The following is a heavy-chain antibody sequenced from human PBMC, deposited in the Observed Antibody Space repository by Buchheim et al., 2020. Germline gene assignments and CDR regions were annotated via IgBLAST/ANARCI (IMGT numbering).Heavy chain of an antibody. V-gene: IGHV3-74*01. D-gene: IGHD1-26*01. CDR1: GFTLRTXW. Sequence: EVQLEESGGGLVQPGGSLRLPCAASGFTLRTXWMHWVRQAPGKGLEWVSRINEYGSFTNYADSVKGRFXISRDNADNTLSLQMTSLRVEDTAMYYCARDLSGSQDYWGQGTL. J-gene: IGHJ4*02. CDR2: INEYGSFT. CDR3: ARDLSGSQDY.